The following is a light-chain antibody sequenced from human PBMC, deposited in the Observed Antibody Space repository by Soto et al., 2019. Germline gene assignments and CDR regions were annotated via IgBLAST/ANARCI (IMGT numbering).Light chain of an antibody. Sequence: QSVLTQPPSASGTPGQRVSISCSGSSSNIGSNYVYWYQQPPGTAPKLLIYNNDQRPSGVPDRFSGSKSGTSASLAISGLRSEDEADYYCAAWDDSLSGVVFGGGTKLTVL. V-gene: IGLV1-47*01. J-gene: IGLJ2*01. CDR2: NND. CDR1: SSNIGSNY. CDR3: AAWDDSLSGVV.